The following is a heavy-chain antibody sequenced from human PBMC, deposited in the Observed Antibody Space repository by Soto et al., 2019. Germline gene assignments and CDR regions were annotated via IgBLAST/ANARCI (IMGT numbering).Heavy chain of an antibody. V-gene: IGHV4-39*01. CDR3: ARQYYLGSGSYYHRPFDF. CDR2: IYYSGNT. Sequence: QLQLQESGPGLVKPSETLSLTCTVSGGSISSSSYYWGWIRQPPGKGLEWIGSIYYSGNTYYNPSLKSRVTISVDTAKNQFSLKLSSVTAADTAVYYCARQYYLGSGSYYHRPFDFWGQGTLVTVSS. CDR1: GGSISSSSYY. D-gene: IGHD3-10*01. J-gene: IGHJ4*02.